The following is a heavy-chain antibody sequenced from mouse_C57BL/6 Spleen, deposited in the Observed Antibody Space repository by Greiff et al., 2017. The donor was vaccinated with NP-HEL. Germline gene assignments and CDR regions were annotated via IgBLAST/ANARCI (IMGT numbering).Heavy chain of an antibody. CDR2: INPGSGGT. Sequence: QVQLQQSGAELVRPGTSVKVSCKASGYAFTNYLIEWVKQRPGQGLEWIGVINPGSGGTNYNEKFKGKATLTADKSSSTAYMQLSSLTSEDSAVYFCARWGLRQGFDYWGQGTTLTVSS. J-gene: IGHJ2*01. D-gene: IGHD2-4*01. V-gene: IGHV1-54*01. CDR1: GYAFTNYL. CDR3: ARWGLRQGFDY.